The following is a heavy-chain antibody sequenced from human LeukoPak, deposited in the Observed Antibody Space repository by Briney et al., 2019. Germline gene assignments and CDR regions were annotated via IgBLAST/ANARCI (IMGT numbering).Heavy chain of an antibody. CDR2: LNPKSGDT. D-gene: IGHD2-21*02. V-gene: IGHV1-8*02. J-gene: IGHJ4*02. CDR3: ARGTALSSPLDY. Sequence: ASVKVSCKASGYTFTSYGINWVRQAPGQGLEWMGWLNPKSGDTGYSQKFQGRVAMTRNTSITTAYMEASSLTSEDTAVYYCARGTALSSPLDYWGQGTLVTVSS. CDR1: GYTFTSYG.